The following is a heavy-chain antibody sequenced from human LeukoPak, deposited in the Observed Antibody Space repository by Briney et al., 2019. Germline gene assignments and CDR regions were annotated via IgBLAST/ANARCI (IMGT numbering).Heavy chain of an antibody. J-gene: IGHJ6*03. V-gene: IGHV3-21*06. Sequence: GGSVRLSCTASGLTFSTSGCNGVRQARGKGLDWVASIGPTGCDRYHAGTIKGRFTITRDNANNFLYLQMNSLRAEDTAVYYCAKVMKGSERLTMVRGVIIKTAGLYYMDVWGKGTTVTVSS. CDR2: IGPTGCDR. CDR1: GLTFSTSG. D-gene: IGHD3-10*01. CDR3: AKVMKGSERLTMVRGVIIKTAGLYYMDV.